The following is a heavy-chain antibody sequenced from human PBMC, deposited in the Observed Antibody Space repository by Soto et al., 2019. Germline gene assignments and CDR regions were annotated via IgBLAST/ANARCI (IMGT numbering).Heavy chain of an antibody. D-gene: IGHD6-19*01. Sequence: LRLSCAASGFTFSSYAMHWVRQAPGKGLEWVAVISYDGSNKYYADSVKGRFTISRDNSKNTLYLQMNSLRAEDTAVYYCARAPYSSGWGGYFDYWGQGTLVTVSS. CDR3: ARAPYSSGWGGYFDY. CDR2: ISYDGSNK. J-gene: IGHJ4*02. V-gene: IGHV3-30-3*01. CDR1: GFTFSSYA.